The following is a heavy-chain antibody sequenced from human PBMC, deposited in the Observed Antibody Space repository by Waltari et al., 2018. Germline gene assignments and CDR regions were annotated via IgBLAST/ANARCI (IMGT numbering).Heavy chain of an antibody. CDR3: ARGKSFTGNHYGMDV. D-gene: IGHD2-8*02. Sequence: QVQLVQSGPEVKKPGASVKVSCKASGYTFTSYDIKWVREASGQGLEWMGWMNPNSGNTGDARKFQGRDTMTRNTSISTAYMELSSLRSEDTAVYYCARGKSFTGNHYGMDVWGQGTTVTVSS. CDR2: MNPNSGNT. J-gene: IGHJ6*02. V-gene: IGHV1-8*01. CDR1: GYTFTSYD.